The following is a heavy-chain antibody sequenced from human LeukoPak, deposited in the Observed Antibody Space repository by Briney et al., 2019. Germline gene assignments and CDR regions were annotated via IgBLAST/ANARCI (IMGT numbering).Heavy chain of an antibody. CDR3: ARECESSSTCFY. J-gene: IGHJ4*02. CDR2: INSDGRST. V-gene: IGHV3-74*01. D-gene: IGHD6-13*01. CDR1: GFTFSSYW. Sequence: GGSLRLSCAASGFTFSSYWMHWVRQAPGKGLVGVSRINSDGRSTTYADSVKGRFTMSRDNAKNTLYLQMNSLRAEDTAVYYCARECESSSTCFYWGQGALVTVSS.